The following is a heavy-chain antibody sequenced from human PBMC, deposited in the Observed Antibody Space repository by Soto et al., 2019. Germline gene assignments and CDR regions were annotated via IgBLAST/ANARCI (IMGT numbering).Heavy chain of an antibody. J-gene: IGHJ3*02. CDR1: GGTFSSYA. V-gene: IGHV1-69*12. Sequence: QVQLVQSGAEVKKPGSSVKVSCKASGGTFSSYAISWLRQAPGQGLEWVGGIIPIFGTANYAQKFQGRVTITADESTSTAYMELSSLRSEDTAVYYCARGGRGDVYIPDAFDIWGQGTMVTVSS. CDR3: ARGGRGDVYIPDAFDI. CDR2: IIPIFGTA. D-gene: IGHD3-3*01.